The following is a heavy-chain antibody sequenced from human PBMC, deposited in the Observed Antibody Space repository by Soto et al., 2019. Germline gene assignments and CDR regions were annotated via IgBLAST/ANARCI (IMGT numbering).Heavy chain of an antibody. CDR1: GGSISSDGHW. Sequence: SETLSLTCTVSGGSISSDGHWWSWIRQPPGKGLEWIGYIYYSGNAYYNPSLKSRVTISVDTSKNQFSLKLSSVTAADTAVYYCARYHYGSGSYSLFDYWGHGTLVTVYS. CDR3: ARYHYGSGSYSLFDY. J-gene: IGHJ4*01. CDR2: IYYSGNA. D-gene: IGHD3-10*01. V-gene: IGHV4-30-4*01.